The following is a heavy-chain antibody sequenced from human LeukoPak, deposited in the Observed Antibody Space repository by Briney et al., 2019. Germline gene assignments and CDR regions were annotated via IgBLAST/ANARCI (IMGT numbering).Heavy chain of an antibody. CDR3: ATIRATTVTAGSFDY. CDR1: GFTFSSYA. D-gene: IGHD4-17*01. V-gene: IGHV3-23*01. CDR2: ISGSDGRT. J-gene: IGHJ4*02. Sequence: SGGSLRLSCAASGFTFSSYAMSWVRQAPGKGLEWVSAISGSDGRTYYADSVKGRFTIARDNSKTTLYLQMNSLGAEDTAVYYCATIRATTVTAGSFDYWGQGTLVTVSS.